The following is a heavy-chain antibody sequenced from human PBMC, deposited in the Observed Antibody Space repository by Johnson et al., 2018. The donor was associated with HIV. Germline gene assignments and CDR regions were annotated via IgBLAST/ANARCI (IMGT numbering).Heavy chain of an antibody. J-gene: IGHJ3*01. V-gene: IGHV3-7*03. D-gene: IGHD2-21*01. CDR2: IKQDGSEN. CDR1: GFTFSSYW. CDR3: ARARSLVTFDV. Sequence: VQLVESGGGLVQPGGSLRLSCAASGFTFSSYWMSWVRQAPGQGLEWVANIKQDGSENYYVDSVKGRFTISRDNSKNTLYLQMNSLRAEHTAVYYCARARSLVTFDVWGQGTMVAVSS.